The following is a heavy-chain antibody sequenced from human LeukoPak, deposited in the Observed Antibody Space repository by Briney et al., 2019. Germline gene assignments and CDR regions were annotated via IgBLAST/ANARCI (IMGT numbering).Heavy chain of an antibody. J-gene: IGHJ3*02. CDR3: ARDLMWGSHAFDI. CDR2: IYSGGST. Sequence: GGSLRLSCAASGFTVSSNYMSWVRQAPGKGLEWVSVIYSGGSTYYADSVKGRFTISRDNSKNTLYLQMNSLRAEDTAVYYCARDLMWGSHAFDIWGQGIMVTVSS. V-gene: IGHV3-53*01. CDR1: GFTVSSNY. D-gene: IGHD7-27*01.